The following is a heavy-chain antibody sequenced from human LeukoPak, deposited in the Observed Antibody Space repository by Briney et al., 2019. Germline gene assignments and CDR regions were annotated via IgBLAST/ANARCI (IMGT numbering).Heavy chain of an antibody. Sequence: GGSLRLSCAASGFTFSSYAMSWVRQAPGKGLEWVSVISGGGAGTYYADSVKGRFTISRDNSKNTLYLQMNSLRAEDTAVYYCARGSGAFDIWGQGTMVTVSS. J-gene: IGHJ3*02. D-gene: IGHD3-10*01. CDR1: GFTFSSYA. CDR3: ARGSGAFDI. CDR2: ISGGGAGT. V-gene: IGHV3-23*01.